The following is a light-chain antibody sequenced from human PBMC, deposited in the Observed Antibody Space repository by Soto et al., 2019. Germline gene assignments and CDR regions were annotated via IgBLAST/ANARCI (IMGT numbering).Light chain of an antibody. CDR3: QQYNNWPWT. CDR1: QSVSSN. V-gene: IGKV3-15*01. J-gene: IGKJ1*01. Sequence: EIVMTQSPATLSVSPGERATLSCRASQSVSSNLAWYQQKPGQAPRLLIYGVSTRATGFPARFSGSGSGTEFTLTISSLQSEDFAVYYCQQYNNWPWTFGQGTKVEIK. CDR2: GVS.